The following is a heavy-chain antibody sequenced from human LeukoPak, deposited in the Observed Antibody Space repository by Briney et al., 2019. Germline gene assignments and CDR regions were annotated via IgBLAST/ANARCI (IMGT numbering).Heavy chain of an antibody. CDR2: INPNSGGT. Sequence: ASVKVSCKASGYTFTGYYMHWVRQAPGQGLEWMGWINPNSGGTNYAQKFQGRVTMTRDTSISTAYMELSRLRSDDTAVYYCARERMRAIAARPFDYWGQGTLVTVSS. V-gene: IGHV1-2*02. J-gene: IGHJ4*02. CDR1: GYTFTGYY. D-gene: IGHD6-6*01. CDR3: ARERMRAIAARPFDY.